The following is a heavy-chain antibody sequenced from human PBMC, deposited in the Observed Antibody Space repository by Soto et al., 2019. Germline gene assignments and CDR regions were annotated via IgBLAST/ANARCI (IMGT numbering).Heavy chain of an antibody. Sequence: SETLSLTCAVSSGSISSSNWWSWVRQPPGKGLEWIGEINHRGRTNYNPSLKSRVTISVDTPKNQFSLRLNSVTAADTAVYYCARLPSSGSYFESWGQGSLVTVPQ. CDR1: SGSISSSNW. D-gene: IGHD1-26*01. CDR2: INHRGRT. J-gene: IGHJ4*02. CDR3: ARLPSSGSYFES. V-gene: IGHV4-4*02.